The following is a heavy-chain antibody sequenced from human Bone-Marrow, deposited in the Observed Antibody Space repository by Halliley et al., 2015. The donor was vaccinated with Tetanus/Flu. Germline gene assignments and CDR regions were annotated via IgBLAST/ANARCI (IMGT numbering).Heavy chain of an antibody. CDR2: ISSSGNT. Sequence: ISSSGNTIYNPSLKSRVSISAGMSQNQFSLRLTSMTAADTAVYYCARTEVKALNHNYYSFDSWGRGTLVTVSS. J-gene: IGHJ4*02. CDR3: ARTEVKALNHNYYSFDS. V-gene: IGHV4-59*01. D-gene: IGHD1-1*01.